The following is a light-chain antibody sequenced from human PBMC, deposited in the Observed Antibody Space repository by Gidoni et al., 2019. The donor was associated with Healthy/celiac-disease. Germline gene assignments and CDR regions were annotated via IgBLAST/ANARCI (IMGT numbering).Light chain of an antibody. V-gene: IGKV3-20*01. CDR1: QSVSSSY. Sequence: ESVLTQSRGTLSLSPGERATLSCRASQSVSSSYLAWYQQKPGQAPSLLIYGASSRATGIPYRFIGSGSGADFTLPISRLEPEDFAVYYCQQYGSSPLYTFGQGTKLEIK. CDR3: QQYGSSPLYT. J-gene: IGKJ2*01. CDR2: GAS.